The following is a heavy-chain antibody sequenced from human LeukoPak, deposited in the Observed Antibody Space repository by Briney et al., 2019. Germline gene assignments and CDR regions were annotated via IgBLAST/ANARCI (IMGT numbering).Heavy chain of an antibody. CDR2: IYYSGST. J-gene: IGHJ6*03. Sequence: PSETLSLTCTVSGGSISSYYWSWIRQPPGKGLEWIGYIYYSGSTNYNPSLKSRVTISVDTSKNQFSLTLSSVTAADTAVYYCVRAARRDYYYYYYMDVWGKGTTVTVSS. D-gene: IGHD6-6*01. V-gene: IGHV4-59*01. CDR1: GGSISSYY. CDR3: VRAARRDYYYYYYMDV.